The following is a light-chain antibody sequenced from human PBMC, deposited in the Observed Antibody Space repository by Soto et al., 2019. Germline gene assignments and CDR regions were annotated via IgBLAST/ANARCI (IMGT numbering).Light chain of an antibody. CDR3: QQYSSYWT. J-gene: IGKJ1*01. V-gene: IGKV1-5*01. CDR2: KSS. CDR1: QDLDKW. Sequence: ILMSQSPSCLSASVGARVTITCRASQDLDKWLAWYQQKPGRAPNLLIYKSSTLRQGVQSRFSGFGSGTAYILTITDLQPDDFATYYGQQYSSYWTFGQGTVVEMK.